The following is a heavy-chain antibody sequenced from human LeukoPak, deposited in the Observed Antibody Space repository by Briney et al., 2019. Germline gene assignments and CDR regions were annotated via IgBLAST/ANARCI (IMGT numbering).Heavy chain of an antibody. J-gene: IGHJ3*02. V-gene: IGHV1-46*01. CDR2: INPSGGST. CDR1: GYTFTSYY. CDR3: ARAVWFGELSHAFDI. D-gene: IGHD3-10*01. Sequence: ASVKVSCKASGYTFTSYYMHWVRQAPGQGLEWMGIINPSGGSTSYAQKFQGRVTMTRDTSTSTVYMELSRLRSDDTAVYYCARAVWFGELSHAFDIWGQGTMVTVSS.